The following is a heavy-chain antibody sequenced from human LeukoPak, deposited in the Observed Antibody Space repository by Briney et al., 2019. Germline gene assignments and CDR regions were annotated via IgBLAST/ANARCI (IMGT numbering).Heavy chain of an antibody. CDR2: IKQDGSEK. CDR1: GFTFSSYW. V-gene: IGHV3-7*01. CDR3: ARVGIYDFWSGYFPNDAFDI. D-gene: IGHD3-3*01. J-gene: IGHJ3*02. Sequence: GGSLRLSCAASGFTFSSYWMSWVRQAPGKGLEWVANIKQDGSEKYYVDSVKGRFTISRDNAKNSLYLQMNSLRAEDTAVYYCARVGIYDFWSGYFPNDAFDIWGQGTMVTVSS.